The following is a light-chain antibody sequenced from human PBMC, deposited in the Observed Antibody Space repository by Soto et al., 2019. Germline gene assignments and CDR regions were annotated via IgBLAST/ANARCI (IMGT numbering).Light chain of an antibody. V-gene: IGKV1-33*01. CDR1: QDIGND. Sequence: DIQVTQSPSALSASVGDRVTITCQASQDIGNDLNWYQKKPGKAPKLLIYDASNLEIGVPSRFSGSGSGTDFTFTISSLQPEDIATYYCQLFDILPYTFGPETKLEIK. CDR2: DAS. CDR3: QLFDILPYT. J-gene: IGKJ2*01.